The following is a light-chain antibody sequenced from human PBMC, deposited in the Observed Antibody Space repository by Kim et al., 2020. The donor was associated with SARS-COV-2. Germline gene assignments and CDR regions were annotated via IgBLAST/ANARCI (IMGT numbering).Light chain of an antibody. J-gene: IGLJ1*01. CDR3: CSYAGSYTYV. Sequence: GQSVTISCTGTSSDVGGYKYVSWYQQHPGKAPKLMIYVVSKRPSGVPDRFSGSKSGNTASLTISGLKAEDEADYYCCSYAGSYTYVFGTGTKVTVL. CDR2: VVS. CDR1: SSDVGGYKY. V-gene: IGLV2-11*01.